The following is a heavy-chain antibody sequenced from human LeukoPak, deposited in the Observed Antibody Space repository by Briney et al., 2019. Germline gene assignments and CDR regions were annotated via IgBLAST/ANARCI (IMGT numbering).Heavy chain of an antibody. CDR1: GGSITSSSSF. CDR3: ATYVWVVGWFDP. Sequence: SETLSLTCTVSGGSITSSSSFWGWIRRSPGKGLEWIGNIFYSGKTYYNPSLESRLTISMDTSKNQFSLNLTSVTAADTAVYYCATYVWVVGWFDPWGQGTLVTVSS. J-gene: IGHJ5*02. V-gene: IGHV4-39*01. D-gene: IGHD3-16*01. CDR2: IFYSGKT.